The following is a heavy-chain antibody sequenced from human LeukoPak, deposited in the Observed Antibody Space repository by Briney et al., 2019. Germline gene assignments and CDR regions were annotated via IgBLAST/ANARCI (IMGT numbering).Heavy chain of an antibody. Sequence: SETLSLTCTVSGGSISSGGYYWSWIRQHPGKGLEWIGYIYYSGSTYYNPSLKSRVTISVDTSKNQFSLKLSSVTAADTAVYYCARARIRASNWFDPWGQGTLVTVSS. CDR3: ARARIRASNWFDP. V-gene: IGHV4-31*03. CDR1: GGSISSGGYY. CDR2: IYYSGST. D-gene: IGHD2-21*01. J-gene: IGHJ5*02.